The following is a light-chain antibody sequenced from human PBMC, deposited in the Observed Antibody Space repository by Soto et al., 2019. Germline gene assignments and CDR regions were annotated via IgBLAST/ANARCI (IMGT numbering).Light chain of an antibody. CDR2: AAS. CDR1: QGISTY. J-gene: IGKJ1*01. Sequence: DIPMTQSPSSLSASVGDRVTITCRASQGISTYLNWYQKKPGKAPKLLIYAASSLQSRVPSRFSGSGSETDFTLTISSLQPEDFATYSCQQSYSSTWTSGQGTKVEI. CDR3: QQSYSSTWT. V-gene: IGKV1-39*01.